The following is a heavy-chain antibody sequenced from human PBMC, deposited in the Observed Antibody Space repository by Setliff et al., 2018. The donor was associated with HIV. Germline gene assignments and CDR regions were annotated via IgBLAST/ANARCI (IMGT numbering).Heavy chain of an antibody. V-gene: IGHV4-59*01. Sequence: SSETLSLTCTVSSGSISTYYWTWIRQPPGKGLEYIGYIYYSGTTKYNPSLKSRVTISVDTSKNQFSLKLSSVTAADTAVYYCASEAWTSYRSSSGYYYYYMDVWGKGTTVTVSS. CDR2: IYYSGTT. CDR1: SGSISTYY. D-gene: IGHD6-6*01. J-gene: IGHJ6*03. CDR3: ASEAWTSYRSSSGYYYYYMDV.